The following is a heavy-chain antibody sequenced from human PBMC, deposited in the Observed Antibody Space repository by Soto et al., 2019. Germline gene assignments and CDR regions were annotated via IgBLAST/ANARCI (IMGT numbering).Heavy chain of an antibody. Sequence: SETLSLTCTVSGGSISSSSYYCGWIRQPPGKGLEWIGSIYHSVSTYYNPSLKSRVTISVDTSKNQFSLKLSSVTAADTAVYYCSRHYYYDSSGYYVAFDIWGQGTMVAVSS. V-gene: IGHV4-39*01. CDR2: IYHSVST. CDR3: SRHYYYDSSGYYVAFDI. D-gene: IGHD3-22*01. J-gene: IGHJ3*02. CDR1: GGSISSSSYY.